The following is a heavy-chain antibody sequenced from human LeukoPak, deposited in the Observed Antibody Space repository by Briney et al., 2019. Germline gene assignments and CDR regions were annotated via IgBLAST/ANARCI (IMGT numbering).Heavy chain of an antibody. J-gene: IGHJ4*02. CDR1: GGSFSGHY. V-gene: IGHV4-34*01. D-gene: IGHD1-26*01. CDR3: ARRLLVGGIDS. CDR2: INDSGST. Sequence: SETLSLICAVYGGSFSGHYWTWIRQPQPPGTGLEWIGEINDSGSTNYNSSLKSRVTISVDTSKNQFSLKLASVTAADTAVYYCARRLLVGGIDSWGQGGLVTVSS.